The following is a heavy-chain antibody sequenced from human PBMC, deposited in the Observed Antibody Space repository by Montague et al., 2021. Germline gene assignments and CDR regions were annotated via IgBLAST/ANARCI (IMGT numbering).Heavy chain of an antibody. Sequence: SLRLSCAASGFTFSRYWMHWVRQAPGKGLVWVSRINSDGSSTSYADSVKGRFTISRDNAKNTLYLQMNSLRAEDTAVYYCARQATVTTEVGWNYFDYWGQGTLATVSS. V-gene: IGHV3-74*01. CDR3: ARQATVTTEVGWNYFDY. D-gene: IGHD4-17*01. CDR2: INSDGSST. J-gene: IGHJ4*02. CDR1: GFTFSRYW.